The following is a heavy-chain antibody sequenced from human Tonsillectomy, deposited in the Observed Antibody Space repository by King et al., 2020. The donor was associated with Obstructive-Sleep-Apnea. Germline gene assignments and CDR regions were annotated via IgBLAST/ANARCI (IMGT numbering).Heavy chain of an antibody. CDR3: ARVTDTEFDY. J-gene: IGHJ4*02. D-gene: IGHD1-20*01. V-gene: IGHV4-31*03. Sequence: VQLQESGPGLVKPSQTLSLTCTVSGGSIDSGGYSWSWIRPHPGGGLEWIGYIYYTGSTNYSPSLKSRVTISLDTSKNQFSLKLSSVTAADTAVYYCARVTDTEFDYWGQGTLVTVSS. CDR1: GGSIDSGGYS. CDR2: IYYTGST.